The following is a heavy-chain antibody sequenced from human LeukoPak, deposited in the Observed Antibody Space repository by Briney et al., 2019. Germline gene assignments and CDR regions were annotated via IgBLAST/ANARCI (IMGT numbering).Heavy chain of an antibody. CDR1: GLTFNSYW. CDR2: INGDASNT. D-gene: IGHD2-2*01. CDR3: ARAMPHDNWFDP. J-gene: IGHJ5*02. Sequence: GGSLRLSCAASGLTFNSYWMHWVRQVAGKGLVWVARINGDASNTTYADSVKGRFTISRDNAKNTLYLQMNSLRVDDTAVYYCARAMPHDNWFDPWGRGSLVTVSS. V-gene: IGHV3-74*01.